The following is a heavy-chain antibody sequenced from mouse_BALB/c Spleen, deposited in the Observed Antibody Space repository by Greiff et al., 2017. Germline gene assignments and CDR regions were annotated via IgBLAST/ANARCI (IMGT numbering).Heavy chain of an antibody. Sequence: EVQGVESGGGLVKLGGSLKLSCAASGFTFSSYYMSWVRQTPEKRLELVAAINSNGGSTYYPDTVKGRFTISRDNAKNTLYLQMSSLKSEDTALYYCASLYYYGSSYDWFAYWGQGTLVTVSA. CDR3: ASLYYYGSSYDWFAY. J-gene: IGHJ3*01. D-gene: IGHD1-1*01. V-gene: IGHV5-6-2*01. CDR1: GFTFSSYY. CDR2: INSNGGST.